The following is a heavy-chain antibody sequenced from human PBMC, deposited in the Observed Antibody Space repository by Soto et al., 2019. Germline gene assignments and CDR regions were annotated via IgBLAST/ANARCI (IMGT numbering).Heavy chain of an antibody. D-gene: IGHD2-2*01. J-gene: IGHJ5*02. CDR3: ARQRYCSSTSCYARFEP. CDR1: GGSISSGDYY. CDR2: IYYSGST. V-gene: IGHV4-30-4*08. Sequence: SETLSLTCTVSGGSISSGDYYWSWIRQHPGKGLEWIGYIYYSGSTYYNPSLKSRVTISVDTSKNQFSLNLSSVTAADTAVYYCARQRYCSSTSCYARFEPWGQGTLVTVSS.